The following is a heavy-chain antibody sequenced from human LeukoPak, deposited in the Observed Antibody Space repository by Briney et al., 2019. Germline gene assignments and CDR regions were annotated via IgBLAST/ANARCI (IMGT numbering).Heavy chain of an antibody. D-gene: IGHD5-24*01. J-gene: IGHJ4*02. V-gene: IGHV4-61*02. Sequence: SQTLSLTCTVSGGSISTGSSYWNWIRQPAGKGLEWIGRIYTTGNTNYNPSLKSRVTISVDTSKNQFFLKLYSVTAADTAVYYCARGDGYNWYYFDYWGQGTLVTVSS. CDR1: GGSISTGSSY. CDR3: ARGDGYNWYYFDY. CDR2: IYTTGNT.